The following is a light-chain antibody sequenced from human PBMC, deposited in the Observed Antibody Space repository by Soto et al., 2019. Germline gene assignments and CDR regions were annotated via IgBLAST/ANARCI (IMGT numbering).Light chain of an antibody. CDR3: QQYNKWPAIT. CDR2: GAS. J-gene: IGKJ5*01. CDR1: QSVRSN. V-gene: IGKV3-15*01. Sequence: EIVMTQSPATLSVSPGERATLSCRASQSVRSNLAWYQQKYGQAPRLLIYGASTRATDIPARFSGSGSGTEFTLTISSLQSEDFAVYYCQQYNKWPAITFGQGTRLEIK.